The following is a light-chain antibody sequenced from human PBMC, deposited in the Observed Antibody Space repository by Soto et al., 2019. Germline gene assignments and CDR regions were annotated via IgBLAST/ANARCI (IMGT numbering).Light chain of an antibody. CDR2: DVS. Sequence: QSALTQPRSVSGSPGQAVTISCTGTSSDVGGYNFVSWYQQHPGKAPKLMIYDVSKRPSGVPDRFSGTKSGNTASLTISGLLAEDEAEYYCCSYAGSYTWVFGGGTKLTVL. CDR3: CSYAGSYTWV. CDR1: SSDVGGYNF. J-gene: IGLJ3*02. V-gene: IGLV2-11*01.